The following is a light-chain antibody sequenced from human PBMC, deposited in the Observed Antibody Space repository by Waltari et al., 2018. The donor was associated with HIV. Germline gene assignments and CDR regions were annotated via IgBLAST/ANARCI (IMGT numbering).Light chain of an antibody. V-gene: IGKV1-39*01. CDR2: ATS. CDR3: QQSYSTPWT. Sequence: DIQMPQSPSSLSASVGDRVTLTCRASQNLNSYLNWYQQRPGKAPELLIYATSSLQSGVPSRFSGSGSGTDVTLTISSLQPEDFATYYCQQSYSTPWTFGPGTKVDVK. J-gene: IGKJ3*01. CDR1: QNLNSY.